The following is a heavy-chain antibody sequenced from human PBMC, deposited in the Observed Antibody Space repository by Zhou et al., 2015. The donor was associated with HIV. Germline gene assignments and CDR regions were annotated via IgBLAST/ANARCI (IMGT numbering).Heavy chain of an antibody. CDR3: AREIEMATNLIHYYGMDV. D-gene: IGHD5-24*01. CDR2: IIPILGIA. CDR1: GGTFSSYT. J-gene: IGHJ6*02. Sequence: QVQLVQSGAEVKKPGSSVKVSCKASGGTFSSYTISWVRQAPGQGLEWMGRIIPILGIANYAQKFQGRVTITADKSTSTAYMELSSLRSEDTAVYYCAREIEMATNLIHYYGMDVWGQGTTVTVSS. V-gene: IGHV1-69*08.